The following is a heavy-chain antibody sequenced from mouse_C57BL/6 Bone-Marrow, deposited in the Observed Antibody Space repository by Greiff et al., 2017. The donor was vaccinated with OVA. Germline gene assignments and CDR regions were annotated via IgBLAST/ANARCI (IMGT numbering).Heavy chain of an antibody. D-gene: IGHD4-1*01. CDR3: ARGLTGTGFAY. CDR2: ISSGGSYT. CDR1: GFTFSSYG. Sequence: EVQRVESGGDLVKPGGSLKLSCAASGFTFSSYGMSWVRQTPDKRLEWVATISSGGSYTYYPDSVKGRFTISRDNAKNTLYLQMSSLKSEDTAMYYCARGLTGTGFAYWGRGTLVTVSA. J-gene: IGHJ3*01. V-gene: IGHV5-6*01.